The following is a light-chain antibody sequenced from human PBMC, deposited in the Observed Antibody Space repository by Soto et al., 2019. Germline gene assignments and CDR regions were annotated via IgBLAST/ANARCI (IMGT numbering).Light chain of an antibody. CDR3: QQRSNWPPLT. V-gene: IGKV3-11*01. J-gene: IGKJ4*01. CDR1: QSVSNN. Sequence: EIVLTQSPATLSLSPGERATLSCRASQSVSNNLAWYQQKPGQAPRLLIYDASNRATGIPARFSGSGSGTDFTLTISSLEPKDFAVYYCQQRSNWPPLTFGGGIKVEIK. CDR2: DAS.